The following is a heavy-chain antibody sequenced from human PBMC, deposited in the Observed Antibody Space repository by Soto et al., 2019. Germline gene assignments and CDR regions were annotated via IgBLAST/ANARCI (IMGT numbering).Heavy chain of an antibody. V-gene: IGHV3-30*18. CDR1: GFTFSSYG. CDR2: ISYDGSNK. J-gene: IGHJ4*02. Sequence: GGSLRLSCAASGFTFSSYGMHWVRQAPGKGLEWVAVISYDGSNKYYADSVKGRFTISRDNSKNTLYLQMNSLRAEDTAVYYCAKASRYCSGGSCYSGDYWGQGTLVTVS. D-gene: IGHD2-15*01. CDR3: AKASRYCSGGSCYSGDY.